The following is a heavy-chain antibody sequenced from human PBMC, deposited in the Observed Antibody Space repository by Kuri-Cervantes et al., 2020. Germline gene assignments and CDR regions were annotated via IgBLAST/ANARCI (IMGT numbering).Heavy chain of an antibody. CDR2: IYTSGST. J-gene: IGHJ4*02. CDR1: GGSISSGSYY. CDR3: ASSRGNYYGPIDY. D-gene: IGHD1-26*01. Sequence: SETLSLTCTVSGGSISSGSYYWSWIRQPAGKGLEWIGRIYTSGSTNYNPSLKSRVTMSVDSSKNQFSLLLTSVTAADTAVYYCASSRGNYYGPIDYWGQGTLVTVSS. V-gene: IGHV4-61*02.